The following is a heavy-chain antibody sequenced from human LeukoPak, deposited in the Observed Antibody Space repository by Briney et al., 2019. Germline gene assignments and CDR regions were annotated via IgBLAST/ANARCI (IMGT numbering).Heavy chain of an antibody. CDR3: AREDTGVAFDI. J-gene: IGHJ3*02. Sequence: GGSLRLSCAASRFTFSSYEMNWVREAPGKGLEWVSYISGSGIKHYADSVKGRFTISRDNAKNSLYLQMNSLRVEDTAVYYCAREDTGVAFDIWGQGTTVTV. D-gene: IGHD2-8*01. V-gene: IGHV3-48*03. CDR1: RFTFSSYE. CDR2: ISGSGIK.